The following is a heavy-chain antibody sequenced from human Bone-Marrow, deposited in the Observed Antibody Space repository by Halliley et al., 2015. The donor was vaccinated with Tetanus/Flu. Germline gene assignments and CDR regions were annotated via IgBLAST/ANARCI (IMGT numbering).Heavy chain of an antibody. V-gene: IGHV4-59*01. D-gene: IGHD3-10*01. J-gene: IGHJ4*02. CDR3: ARNRGAGQILGLSAFDY. Sequence: IYYSGSTTYTPSLKMRVTISIETSKNQFSLNLTSVTATDTAVFYCARNRGAGQILGLSAFDYWGQGMLVTVSS. CDR2: IYYSGST.